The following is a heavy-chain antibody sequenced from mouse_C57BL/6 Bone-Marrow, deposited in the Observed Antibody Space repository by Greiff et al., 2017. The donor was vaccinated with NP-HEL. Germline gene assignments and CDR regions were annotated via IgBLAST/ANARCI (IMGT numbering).Heavy chain of an antibody. CDR2: INPGSGGT. CDR1: GYAFTNYL. D-gene: IGHD1-1*01. CDR3: ARKDYGSSYPFAY. J-gene: IGHJ3*01. V-gene: IGHV1-54*01. Sequence: QVQLQQSGAELVRPGPSVKVSCKASGYAFTNYLIEWVKQRPGQGLEWIGVINPGSGGTNYNEKFKGKATLTADKASSTAYMQLSSLTSEDSAVYFCARKDYGSSYPFAYWGQGTLVTVSA.